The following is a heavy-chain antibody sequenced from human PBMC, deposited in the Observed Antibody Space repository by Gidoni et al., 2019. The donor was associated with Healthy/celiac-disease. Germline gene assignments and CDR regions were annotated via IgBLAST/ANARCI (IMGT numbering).Heavy chain of an antibody. CDR3: ARGTGLGLVKYYFDY. D-gene: IGHD3-9*01. J-gene: IGHJ4*02. CDR2: ISYDGSNK. V-gene: IGHV3-30*01. Sequence: PGKGLEWVAVISYDGSNKYYADSVKGRFTISRDNSKNTLYLQMNSLRAEDTAVYYCARGTGLGLVKYYFDYWGQGTLVTVSS.